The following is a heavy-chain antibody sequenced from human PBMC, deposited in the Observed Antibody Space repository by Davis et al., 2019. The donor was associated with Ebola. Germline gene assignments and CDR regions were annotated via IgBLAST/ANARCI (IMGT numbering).Heavy chain of an antibody. Sequence: PGGSLRLSCAASGLTFSSYWMRWVRQAPGKGLEWVANIKQDGSDKFYVDSVRGRFTISKDNAKNSLYLQMNSLIAEDTAVYYCARRLRYWSFFDYWGQGTLVTVAS. CDR2: IKQDGSDK. V-gene: IGHV3-7*01. CDR1: GLTFSSYW. J-gene: IGHJ4*01. CDR3: ARRLRYWSFFDY. D-gene: IGHD2-8*02.